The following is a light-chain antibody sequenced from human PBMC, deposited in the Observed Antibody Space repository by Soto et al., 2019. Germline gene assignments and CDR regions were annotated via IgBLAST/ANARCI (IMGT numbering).Light chain of an antibody. J-gene: IGKJ1*01. V-gene: IGKV3-20*01. CDR2: GAS. Sequence: EIVLTQSPGTLSLSPGERATLSCRASQSVSNNYLAWYQQKPGQAPRRLIFGASGRATGIPDRFSGSRSGTYFTLNISRLEPDGFAVYYCQQYGTSPTFGQGTKVEIK. CDR3: QQYGTSPT. CDR1: QSVSNNY.